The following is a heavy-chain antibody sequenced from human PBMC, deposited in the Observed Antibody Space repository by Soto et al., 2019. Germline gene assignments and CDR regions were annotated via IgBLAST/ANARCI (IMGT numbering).Heavy chain of an antibody. D-gene: IGHD4-17*01. V-gene: IGHV4-61*01. CDR3: ARMGDYVPFDP. Sequence: SETLSLTCTVSGGSVSSGSYYWSWIRQPPGKGLEWIGYIYYSGSTNYNPSLKSRVTISVDTSKNQFSLKLSSVTAADTAVYYCARMGDYVPFDPWGQGTMVTVYS. CDR1: GGSVSSGSYY. J-gene: IGHJ5*02. CDR2: IYYSGST.